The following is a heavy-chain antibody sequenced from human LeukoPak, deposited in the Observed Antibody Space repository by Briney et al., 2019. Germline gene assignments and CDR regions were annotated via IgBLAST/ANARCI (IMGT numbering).Heavy chain of an antibody. V-gene: IGHV3-23*01. J-gene: IGHJ4*02. CDR3: AKRVSAGLPPSLDF. CDR2: ISGSGGST. CDR1: GFTFSSYA. D-gene: IGHD6-19*01. Sequence: GGSLRLSCAASGFTFSSYAMSWVRQAPGKGLEWVSVISGSGGSTYYADSVKGRSTIFRDNSKNTLYLQMNSLRAEDTAAYYCAKRVSAGLPPSLDFWGQGTLVTVSS.